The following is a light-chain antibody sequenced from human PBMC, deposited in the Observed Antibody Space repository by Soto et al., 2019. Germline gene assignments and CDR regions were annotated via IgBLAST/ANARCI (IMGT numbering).Light chain of an antibody. CDR2: KDN. J-gene: IGLJ2*01. CDR3: QSYDSSNLV. CDR1: SGSIVSSY. Sequence: NFMLTQPHSVSESPGKTVTISCTRSSGSIVSSYVQWYQQRPGGSPTTVIYKDNQRPSGVPDRFSGSIARSSNSASLTISGLETEDEADYYCQSYDSSNLVFGGGTKLTVL. V-gene: IGLV6-57*01.